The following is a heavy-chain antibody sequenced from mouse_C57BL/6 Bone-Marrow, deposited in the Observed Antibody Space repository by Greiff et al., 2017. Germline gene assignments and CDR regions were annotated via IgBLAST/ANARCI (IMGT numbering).Heavy chain of an antibody. Sequence: DVKLEESGGGLVQPGGSMKLSCTASGFTFSDYYMAWVRQAPEKGLEWVANINDDGSSTYYLDNLKSRFIISRDNAKNILYLQMSSLKSEDTASYYCARDPHYFDYWGQGTTLTVSS. CDR1: GFTFSDYY. J-gene: IGHJ2*01. V-gene: IGHV5-16*01. CDR3: ARDPHYFDY. CDR2: INDDGSST.